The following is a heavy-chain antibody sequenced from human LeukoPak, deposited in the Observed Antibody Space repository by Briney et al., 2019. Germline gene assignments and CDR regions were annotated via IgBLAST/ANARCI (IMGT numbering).Heavy chain of an antibody. Sequence: GGSLRLSCAASGFTFSSYAMSWVRQAPGEGLEWVSVIISSGGNTYHADSVKGRFTISRDNSKNTLYLQMNSLRAEDTAVYYCAKNSGEYYVYRYMDDWGKGTTVTVSS. CDR2: IISSGGNT. V-gene: IGHV3-23*01. J-gene: IGHJ6*03. CDR1: GFTFSSYA. D-gene: IGHD2/OR15-2a*01. CDR3: AKNSGEYYVYRYMDD.